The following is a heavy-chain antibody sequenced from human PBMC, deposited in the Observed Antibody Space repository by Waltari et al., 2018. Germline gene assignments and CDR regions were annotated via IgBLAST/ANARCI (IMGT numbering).Heavy chain of an antibody. Sequence: QVQLVQSGAEVKKPGSSVKVSCKASGGTFSSYAISWVRQAPGQGLEWMGGIIPIFGTANYAQKFQGRVTITADESTSTAYMELSNLRSEDTAVYYCARTEEAGTITVLGYYYYYMDVWGKGTTVTVSS. CDR1: GGTFSSYA. D-gene: IGHD6-19*01. CDR2: IIPIFGTA. CDR3: ARTEEAGTITVLGYYYYYMDV. V-gene: IGHV1-69*01. J-gene: IGHJ6*03.